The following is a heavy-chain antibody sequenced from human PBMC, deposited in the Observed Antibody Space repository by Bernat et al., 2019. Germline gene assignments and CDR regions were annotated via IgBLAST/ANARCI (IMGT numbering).Heavy chain of an antibody. D-gene: IGHD3-16*01. Sequence: QLTLKESGPTLVKPTQTLTLTCTFSGFSLSTSGVGVGWIRQPPGKALEWLAFIYWADDKRYSPSLKSRLTITKDTSKNQAVLTMTNMDPVDTATYYCAHTGVVWGAPGWVYYCDYWGQGTLVTVYS. CDR1: GFSLSTSGVG. J-gene: IGHJ4*02. CDR3: AHTGVVWGAPGWVYYCDY. V-gene: IGHV2-5*02. CDR2: IYWADDK.